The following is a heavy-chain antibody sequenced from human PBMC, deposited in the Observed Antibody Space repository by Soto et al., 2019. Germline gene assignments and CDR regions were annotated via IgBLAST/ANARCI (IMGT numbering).Heavy chain of an antibody. J-gene: IGHJ3*02. CDR3: ARVRWLLLGGYAFDI. CDR1: GYTFTSYG. D-gene: IGHD2-21*02. Sequence: QVQLVQSGAEVKKPGASVKVSCKASGYTFTSYGISWVRQAPGQGREWMGWISAYNVNTNYAQKLQGRVNMTTDTSTSTAYMELRGLGSDDTAVYYCARVRWLLLGGYAFDIWGQGTMVTVSS. CDR2: ISAYNVNT. V-gene: IGHV1-18*01.